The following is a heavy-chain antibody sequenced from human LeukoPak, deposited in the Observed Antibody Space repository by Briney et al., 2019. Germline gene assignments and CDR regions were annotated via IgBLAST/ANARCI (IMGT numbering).Heavy chain of an antibody. Sequence: RTSETLSLTCAVYGGSFSGYYWSWIRRPPGKGLEWIGEINHSGSTNYNPSLKSRVTIPVDTSKNQFSLNLTSVTAADTAVYYCARSPFAWGTFPGGFDFWGQGILVTVSS. J-gene: IGHJ4*02. D-gene: IGHD3-16*01. CDR2: INHSGST. V-gene: IGHV4-34*01. CDR1: GGSFSGYY. CDR3: ARSPFAWGTFPGGFDF.